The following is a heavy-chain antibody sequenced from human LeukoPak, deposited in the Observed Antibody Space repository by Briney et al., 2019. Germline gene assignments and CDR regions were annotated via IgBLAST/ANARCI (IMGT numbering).Heavy chain of an antibody. CDR2: IYYSGST. V-gene: IGHV4-59*01. J-gene: IGHJ3*02. CDR3: ASLLPDTDAFDI. Sequence: SETLSLTCTASGGSISSYYWSWVRQPPGKGLEWIGYIYYSGSTNYNPSLKSRVTISVDTSKNQFSLKLSSVTAADTAVYYCASLLPDTDAFDIWGQGTMVTVSS. D-gene: IGHD2/OR15-2a*01. CDR1: GGSISSYY.